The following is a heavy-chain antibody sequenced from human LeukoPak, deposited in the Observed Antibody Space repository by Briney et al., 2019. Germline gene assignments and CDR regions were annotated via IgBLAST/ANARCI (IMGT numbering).Heavy chain of an antibody. J-gene: IGHJ4*02. CDR3: ARDPNSSGYDY. V-gene: IGHV1-18*04. Sequence: ASVKVSCKASGYTFTGYYMHWVRQAPGQGLEWMGGIIPIFGTANYAQKLQGRVTMTTDTSTSTAYMELRSLRSDDTAVYYCARDPNSSGYDYWGQGTLVTVSS. CDR2: IIPIFGTA. CDR1: GYTFTGYY. D-gene: IGHD6-19*01.